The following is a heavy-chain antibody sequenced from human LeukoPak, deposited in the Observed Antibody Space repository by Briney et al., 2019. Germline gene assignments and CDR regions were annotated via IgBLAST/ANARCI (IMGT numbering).Heavy chain of an antibody. CDR3: AKTPNSGYDADFDF. Sequence: GGSLRLSCAASGFTFSSYSMNWVRQAPGKGLEWVSTINASGGIRYYADSVKGRFSVSRDNSGNALFLQMNSLRADDTAVYYCAKTPNSGYDADFDFWGQGILVTVSS. V-gene: IGHV3-23*01. CDR2: INASGGIR. CDR1: GFTFSSYS. D-gene: IGHD5-12*01. J-gene: IGHJ4*02.